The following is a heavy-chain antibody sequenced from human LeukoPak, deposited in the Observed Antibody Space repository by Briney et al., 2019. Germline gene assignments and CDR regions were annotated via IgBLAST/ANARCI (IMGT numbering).Heavy chain of an antibody. D-gene: IGHD5-24*01. V-gene: IGHV3-53*01. J-gene: IGHJ4*02. CDR1: EFTVSRND. CDR2: IFSNGDT. CDR3: ARDQMNY. Sequence: PGGSLRLSCTASEFTVSRNDMPWIRQAPGKGLEWVSLIFSNGDTHYADSVKGRFTISRDTSKNTVSLQMNSLRVEDTAMYYCARDQMNYWGQGTLVTVSS.